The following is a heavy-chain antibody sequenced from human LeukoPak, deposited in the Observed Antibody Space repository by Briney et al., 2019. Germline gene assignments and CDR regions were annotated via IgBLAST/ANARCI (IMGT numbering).Heavy chain of an antibody. CDR3: AKRQLRGYNFGYGSDY. Sequence: ASVKLSCTASGYIFTAYYIRWVRQAPGQGLEYIGWINPNSGPTNYAQKCQGRVTITRDTSISTVYLELRGLRSDDTAVYFCAKRQLRGYNFGYGSDYWGQGTLVTVSP. J-gene: IGHJ4*02. D-gene: IGHD5-18*01. V-gene: IGHV1-2*02. CDR2: INPNSGPT. CDR1: GYIFTAYY.